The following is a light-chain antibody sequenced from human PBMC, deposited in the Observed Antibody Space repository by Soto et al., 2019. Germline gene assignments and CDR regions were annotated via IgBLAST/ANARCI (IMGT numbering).Light chain of an antibody. Sequence: VLTQPPSASGTPGQRIIISCSGSTSNIESHSVNWYQQVPGTAPKLLIITNNQRPSGVPDRFSGSKSGASASLAISGLQSEDEATYYCATWDDSRKGVFGTGTKVTVL. CDR3: ATWDDSRKGV. J-gene: IGLJ1*01. CDR2: TNN. V-gene: IGLV1-44*01. CDR1: TSNIESHS.